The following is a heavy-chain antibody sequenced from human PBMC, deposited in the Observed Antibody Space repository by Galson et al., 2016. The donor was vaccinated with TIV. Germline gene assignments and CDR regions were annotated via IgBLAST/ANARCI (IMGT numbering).Heavy chain of an antibody. CDR1: GFTFSSYA. J-gene: IGHJ6*02. CDR3: VKVPSSGFTYYYAMDV. Sequence: SLRLSCAASGFTFSSYAMTWVRQAPGKGLEWVTAISGGGGNIYYADSVKGRFTIARDNSKNTLYRQMNSLRADDTAVYYCVKVPSSGFTYYYAMDVWGQETTVTVSS. D-gene: IGHD6-19*01. CDR2: ISGGGGNI. V-gene: IGHV3-23*01.